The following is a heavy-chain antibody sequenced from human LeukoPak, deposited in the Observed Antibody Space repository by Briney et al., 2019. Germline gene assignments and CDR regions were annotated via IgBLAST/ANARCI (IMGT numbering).Heavy chain of an antibody. V-gene: IGHV4-59*08. Sequence: SETLSLTCTVSGGSITTYYWSWIRQSPGKGLEWIGYIYPGGTTSYNPSLTSRVTISLDRSRSQFSLKLSSVTAADTAVYYCVRQHRAPAGADYWGQGTLVTVSS. J-gene: IGHJ4*02. D-gene: IGHD6-13*01. CDR3: VRQHRAPAGADY. CDR1: GGSITTYY. CDR2: IYPGGTT.